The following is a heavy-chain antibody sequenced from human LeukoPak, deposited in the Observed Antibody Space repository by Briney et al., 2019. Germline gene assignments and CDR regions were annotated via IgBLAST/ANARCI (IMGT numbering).Heavy chain of an antibody. Sequence: SETLSLTCTVSGGSISSYYWSWIRQPPGKGLEWIGYIYYSGSTNYNPSLKSRVTISVDTSKNQFSLKLSSVTAADTAVYYCARETGSPFLTGYYTMAFDIWGQGTMVTVSS. J-gene: IGHJ3*02. V-gene: IGHV4-59*01. CDR1: GGSISSYY. D-gene: IGHD3-9*01. CDR3: ARETGSPFLTGYYTMAFDI. CDR2: IYYSGST.